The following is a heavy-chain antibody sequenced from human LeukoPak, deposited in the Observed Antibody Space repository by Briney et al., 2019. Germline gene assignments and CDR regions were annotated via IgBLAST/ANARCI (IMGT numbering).Heavy chain of an antibody. CDR2: IYYSGST. D-gene: IGHD3-10*01. Sequence: SETLSLTCTASGGSISSYYWSWIRQPPGKGLEWIGYIYYSGSTNYNPSLKSRVTISVDTSKNQFSLKLSSVTAADTAVYYCARDYYGSGSPELPNWFDPWGQGTLVTVSS. CDR1: GGSISSYY. V-gene: IGHV4-59*01. CDR3: ARDYYGSGSPELPNWFDP. J-gene: IGHJ5*02.